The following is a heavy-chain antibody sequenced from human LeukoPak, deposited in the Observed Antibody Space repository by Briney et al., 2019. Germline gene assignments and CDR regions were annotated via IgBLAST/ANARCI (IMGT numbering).Heavy chain of an antibody. CDR3: ARENPDLYYYGMDV. CDR1: GGSLSSSNR. Sequence: PSATLSFTCAVTGGSLSSSNRQRCVRPPPEPGQEWIGLIYHSGSTNYNPSLKSRVTISVDKSKSQFSLKLSSVTAADTAVYYCARENPDLYYYGMDVWGQGTTVTVSS. V-gene: IGHV4-4*02. CDR2: IYHSGST. J-gene: IGHJ6*02. D-gene: IGHD1-14*01.